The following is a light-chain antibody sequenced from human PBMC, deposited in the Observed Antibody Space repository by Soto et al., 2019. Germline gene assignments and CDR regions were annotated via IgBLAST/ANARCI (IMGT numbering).Light chain of an antibody. V-gene: IGKV3D-20*02. CDR2: GAS. CDR1: QSVSSSY. J-gene: IGKJ3*01. CDR3: QERTNWPPGIT. Sequence: EIVLTQSPGTLSLSPGERATLSCRASQSVSSSYLAWYQQKPGQAPRLLIYGASSRATGIPDRFSGSGSGTDFTLTISSLEPEDFAVYYCQERTNWPPGITFGPGTTVDIK.